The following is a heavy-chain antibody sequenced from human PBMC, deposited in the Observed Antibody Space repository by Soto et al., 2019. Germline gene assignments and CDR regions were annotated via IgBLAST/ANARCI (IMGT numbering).Heavy chain of an antibody. J-gene: IGHJ4*02. CDR3: AEDALRRLGFWSGYSFFDY. D-gene: IGHD3-3*01. Sequence: EVQLVESGGGLVQPGGSLRLSCAASGFTFSSYSMNWVRQAPGKGLEWVSYISSSSSTIYYADSVKGRFTISRDNAKNSLYLQMNHLRAEDTAVYYCAEDALRRLGFWSGYSFFDYWGQGTLVTVSS. CDR2: ISSSSSTI. V-gene: IGHV3-48*01. CDR1: GFTFSSYS.